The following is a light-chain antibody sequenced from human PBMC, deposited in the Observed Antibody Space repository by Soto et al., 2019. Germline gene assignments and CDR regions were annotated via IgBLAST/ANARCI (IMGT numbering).Light chain of an antibody. V-gene: IGKV3-20*01. CDR2: GAS. CDR1: QSITSNF. Sequence: EIALTQSPGTLSLSPGERATLSCRASQSITSNFLAWYQQNPGQAPRRLIYGASTRAAGVPDRFSGSGSGPDFPLTITRLEPEDFAVYYCQQYGRSPRVYTFGQGTKL. J-gene: IGKJ2*01. CDR3: QQYGRSPRVYT.